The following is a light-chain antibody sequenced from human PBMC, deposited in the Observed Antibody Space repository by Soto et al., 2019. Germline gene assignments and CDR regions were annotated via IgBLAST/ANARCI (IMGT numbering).Light chain of an antibody. Sequence: EIVMTQSPATLSVSPGERATLSCRASQSVSSNLACYQQKPGQAPRLLIYGASTRATGIPARFSGSGSGTEFTLTISSLQSEDFAVYYGQQYNNWPYTFGQGTKLEIK. CDR1: QSVSSN. CDR2: GAS. CDR3: QQYNNWPYT. J-gene: IGKJ2*01. V-gene: IGKV3-15*01.